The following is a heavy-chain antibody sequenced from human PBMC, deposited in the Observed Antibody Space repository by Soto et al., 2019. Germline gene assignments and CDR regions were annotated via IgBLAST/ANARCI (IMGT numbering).Heavy chain of an antibody. Sequence: QIQLVQSGGEVKKPGASVKVSCKSSGYTFISHSITWVRQAPGQGLEWMGRISAYKGNTNYAQKLQGRVTMTTDTSTSTAYMELRSLRSDDTAVYYCARGAFCGGAPGCRDMDVWGQGTTVTVSS. D-gene: IGHD2-21*01. CDR1: GYTFISHS. J-gene: IGHJ6*02. V-gene: IGHV1-18*01. CDR2: ISAYKGNT. CDR3: ARGAFCGGAPGCRDMDV.